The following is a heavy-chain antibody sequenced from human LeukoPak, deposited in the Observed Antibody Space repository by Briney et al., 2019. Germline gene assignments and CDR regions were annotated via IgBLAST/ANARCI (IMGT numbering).Heavy chain of an antibody. V-gene: IGHV1-69*05. J-gene: IGHJ4*02. CDR3: ASPKSDDYGDVFFDY. CDR1: GGTFSSYA. CDR2: IIPIFGTA. D-gene: IGHD4-17*01. Sequence: GASVKVSCKASGGTFSSYAISWVRQAPGQGLEWMGGIIPIFGTANYAQKLQGRVTITTDESTSTAYMELSSLRSEDTAVYYCASPKSDDYGDVFFDYWGQGTLVTVSS.